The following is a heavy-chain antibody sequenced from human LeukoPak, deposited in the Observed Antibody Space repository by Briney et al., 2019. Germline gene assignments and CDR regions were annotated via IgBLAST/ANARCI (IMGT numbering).Heavy chain of an antibody. Sequence: SVKVSCKASGGTFSSYAISWVRQAPGQGLEWMGRIIPIFGTANYAQKFQGRVTITTDESTSTAYMELSSLRSEDTAVYYCARNGGWDIVVVPAADCAFDIWGQGTMVTVSS. CDR3: ARNGGWDIVVVPAADCAFDI. J-gene: IGHJ3*02. V-gene: IGHV1-69*05. CDR2: IIPIFGTA. D-gene: IGHD2-2*01. CDR1: GGTFSSYA.